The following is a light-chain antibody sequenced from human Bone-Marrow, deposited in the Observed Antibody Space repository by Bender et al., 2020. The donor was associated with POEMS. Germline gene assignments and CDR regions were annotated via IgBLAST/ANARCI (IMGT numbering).Light chain of an antibody. J-gene: IGLJ3*02. Sequence: QPVLTQSSSASASLGSSVKLTCTLSSGHSRYNIAWHQQQPGKAPRYLMKVEAIGSYNKGGGVPDRFSGSSSGADRYLTIPNLQSEDEADYYCETWDSNIRVFGGGTKLTVL. V-gene: IGLV4-60*03. CDR3: ETWDSNIRV. CDR1: SGHSRYN. CDR2: VEAIGSY.